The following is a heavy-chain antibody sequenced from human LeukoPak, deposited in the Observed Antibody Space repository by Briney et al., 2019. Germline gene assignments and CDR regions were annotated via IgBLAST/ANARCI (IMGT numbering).Heavy chain of an antibody. D-gene: IGHD2-2*01. CDR2: IFYSGSP. J-gene: IGHJ4*02. CDR1: GGSISSTSYY. V-gene: IGHV4-39*01. Sequence: SETLSLTCTVSGGSISSTSYYWGWIRQPPGKGLEWIGSIFYSGSPYYNPSLKSRVTISVDTSKNQFSLKLTSVTAADAAMYYCARLKGVPAADYWGQGTLVTVSS. CDR3: ARLKGVPAADY.